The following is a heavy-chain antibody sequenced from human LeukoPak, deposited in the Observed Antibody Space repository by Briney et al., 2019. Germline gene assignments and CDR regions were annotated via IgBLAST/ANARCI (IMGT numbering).Heavy chain of an antibody. CDR3: ASSEGRDY. D-gene: IGHD1-26*01. CDR2: IKQDGSEK. J-gene: IGHJ4*02. V-gene: IGHV3-7*01. CDR1: GFTFSSYA. Sequence: GGSLRLSCAASGFTFSSYAMSWVRQAPGKGLEWVANIKQDGSEKYYVDSVKGRFTISRDNAKNSLYLQMNSLRAEDTAVYYCASSEGRDYWGQGTLVTVSS.